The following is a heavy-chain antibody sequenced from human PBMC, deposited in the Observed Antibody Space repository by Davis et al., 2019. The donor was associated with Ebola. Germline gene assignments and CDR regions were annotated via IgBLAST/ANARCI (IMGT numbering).Heavy chain of an antibody. CDR2: INPNRGGT. CDR3: ARVGYYYDSSGYYSTFDY. J-gene: IGHJ4*02. D-gene: IGHD3-22*01. Sequence: AASVKVSRKASGYTFTGYYMHWVRQAPGQGLEWMGRINPNRGGTNYAQKFQGRVTMTRDTSISTAYMELSRLRSDDTAVYYCARVGYYYDSSGYYSTFDYWGQGTLVTVSS. V-gene: IGHV1-2*06. CDR1: GYTFTGYY.